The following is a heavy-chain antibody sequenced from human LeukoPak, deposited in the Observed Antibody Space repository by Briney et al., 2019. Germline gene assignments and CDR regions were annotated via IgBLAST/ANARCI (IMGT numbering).Heavy chain of an antibody. CDR1: GFTFSSYG. D-gene: IGHD3-3*01. CDR2: ISGSGGST. CDR3: ARVPHPITIFGVVTPYFDY. Sequence: PGGSLRLSCAASGFTFSSYGMSWVRQAPGKGLEWVSAISGSGGSTYYADSVKGRFTISRDNAKNSLYLQMNSLRAEDTAVYYCARVPHPITIFGVVTPYFDYWGQGTLVTVSS. V-gene: IGHV3-23*01. J-gene: IGHJ4*02.